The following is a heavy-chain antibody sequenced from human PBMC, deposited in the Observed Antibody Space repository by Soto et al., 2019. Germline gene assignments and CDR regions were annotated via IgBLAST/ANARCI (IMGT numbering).Heavy chain of an antibody. D-gene: IGHD6-13*01. CDR1: GDSINNYY. Sequence: SETLSLTCTVSGDSINNYYWSWIRQPPGKRLEWIGYIYYTGSTTYNPSLESRVTTSVDTSKNQFSLKLNSVNAADTAVYYCARYRRTEAEGFTLDYWGRGTLVTVSS. J-gene: IGHJ4*02. CDR3: ARYRRTEAEGFTLDY. CDR2: IYYTGST. V-gene: IGHV4-59*01.